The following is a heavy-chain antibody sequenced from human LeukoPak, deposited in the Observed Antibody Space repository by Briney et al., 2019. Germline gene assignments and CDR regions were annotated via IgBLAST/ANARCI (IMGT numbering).Heavy chain of an antibody. CDR2: ISGSGGST. Sequence: GGSLRLSCAASGFTFSSYAMSWVRQAPGKGLEWVSAISGSGGSTYYADSVKGRFTISRDNSKNTLYLQMNSLRAEDTAVYYCAKDFGSKSNHYDYVWGSYRRGYWGQGTLVTVSS. V-gene: IGHV3-23*01. J-gene: IGHJ4*02. D-gene: IGHD3-16*02. CDR1: GFTFSSYA. CDR3: AKDFGSKSNHYDYVWGSYRRGY.